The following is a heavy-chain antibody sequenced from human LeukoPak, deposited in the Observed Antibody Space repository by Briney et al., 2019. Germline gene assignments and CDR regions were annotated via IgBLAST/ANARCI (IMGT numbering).Heavy chain of an antibody. Sequence: GGSLRLSCAASGFTFSSYGMHWVRQAPGKGLEWVAVIWYDGSNKYYADPVKGRFTISRDNSKNTLYLQMNSLRAEDTAVYYCARGVFGLGRYYYYMDVWGKGTTVTVSS. CDR1: GFTFSSYG. D-gene: IGHD3/OR15-3a*01. CDR2: IWYDGSNK. V-gene: IGHV3-33*01. J-gene: IGHJ6*03. CDR3: ARGVFGLGRYYYYMDV.